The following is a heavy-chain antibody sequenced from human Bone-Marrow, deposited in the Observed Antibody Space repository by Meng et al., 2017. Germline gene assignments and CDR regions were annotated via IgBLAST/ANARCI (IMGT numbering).Heavy chain of an antibody. CDR1: GGSISSGDYY. CDR2: IYYSGST. D-gene: IGHD5-24*01. V-gene: IGHV4-30-4*01. CDR3: ARVETATTNPYFDY. J-gene: IGHJ4*02. Sequence: QLQLQESGAGLVKPSQTLSLTCTVSGGSISSGDYYWSWIRQPPGRGLEWIGYIYYSGSTYYNPSLRSRVTISVDTSKNQFSLILTSVTAADTAVYFCARVETATTNPYFDYWGQGTLVTVSS.